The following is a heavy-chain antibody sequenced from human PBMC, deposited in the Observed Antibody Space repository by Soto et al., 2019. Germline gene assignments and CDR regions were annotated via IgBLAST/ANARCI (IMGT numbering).Heavy chain of an antibody. CDR2: IYYSGRT. CDR1: GESISSSSYY. CDR3: ARKRTTVVTQAYFDH. J-gene: IGHJ4*02. Sequence: SETLSLTCIVSGESISSSSYYWGWVRQPPGKGLEWIGSIYYSGRTYYNPSFKSRVTISIDTSKNQFSLKLSSVTATDTAVYYCARKRTTVVTQAYFDHWGQGALVTVSS. D-gene: IGHD2-21*02. V-gene: IGHV4-39*01.